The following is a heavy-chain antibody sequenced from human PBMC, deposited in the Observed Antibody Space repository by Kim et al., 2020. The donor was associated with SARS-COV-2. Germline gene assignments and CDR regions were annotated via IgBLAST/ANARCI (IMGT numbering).Heavy chain of an antibody. D-gene: IGHD1-26*01. CDR3: ARDGTIVGATTRAFDI. V-gene: IGHV4-4*02. J-gene: IGHJ3*02. Sequence: SETLSLTCAVSGGSISSSNWWSWVRQPPGKGLEWIGEIYHSGSTNYNPSLKSRVTISVDKSKNQFSLKLSSVTAADTAVYYCARDGTIVGATTRAFDIWGQGTMVTVSS. CDR2: IYHSGST. CDR1: GGSISSSNW.